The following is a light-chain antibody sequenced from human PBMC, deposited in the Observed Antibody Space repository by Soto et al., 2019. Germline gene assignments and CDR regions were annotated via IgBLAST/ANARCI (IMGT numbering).Light chain of an antibody. CDR3: QQYGSSPPIT. Sequence: EIVLTQSPGTLSLSPGERATLSCRASQSVSSSYLAWYQQKPGQAPRLLIYGASSRATGIPDRFSGSGSGTDFTLTISRLEPDYFAVYYCQQYGSSPPITFGQGTRLEIK. J-gene: IGKJ5*01. CDR2: GAS. V-gene: IGKV3-20*01. CDR1: QSVSSSY.